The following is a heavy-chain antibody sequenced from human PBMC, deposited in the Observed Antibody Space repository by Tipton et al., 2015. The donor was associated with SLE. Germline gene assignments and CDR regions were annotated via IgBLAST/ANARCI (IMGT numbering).Heavy chain of an antibody. CDR3: ARSPRVVAGYFDL. V-gene: IGHV3-23*03. CDR2: IYGGGSST. Sequence: SGFTFGIYAMTWVRQAPGKGLEWVSVIYGGGSSTYYADSVKGRFIISRDDSKNTLFLQMNSLRAEDTAVYYCARSPRVVAGYFDLWGRGTLVTVSS. J-gene: IGHJ2*01. CDR1: GFTFGIYA. D-gene: IGHD6-19*01.